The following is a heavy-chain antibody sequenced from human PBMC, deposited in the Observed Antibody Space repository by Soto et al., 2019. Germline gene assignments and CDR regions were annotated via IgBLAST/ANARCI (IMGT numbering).Heavy chain of an antibody. CDR1: GGSISSYY. CDR2: IYYSGST. V-gene: IGHV4-59*08. J-gene: IGHJ4*02. D-gene: IGHD2-2*01. CDR3: ASRPRGQLLKYYFDY. Sequence: QVQLQESGPGLVKPSETLSLTCTVSGGSISSYYWSWIRQPPGKGLEWIGYIYYSGSTNYNPSLKSRVTISVDTSKNQFSLKLSSVAAADTAVYYCASRPRGQLLKYYFDYCGQGTLVTVSS.